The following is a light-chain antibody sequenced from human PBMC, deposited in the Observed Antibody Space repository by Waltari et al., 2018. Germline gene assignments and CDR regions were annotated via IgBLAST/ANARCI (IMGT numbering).Light chain of an antibody. Sequence: EIVMTQSPATLSVSPGERATLSCRASQSVSSNLAWYQQKPSQAPRLLIYGASTMATGIPARFSGSGSGTEFTLTISSMQSEDFAVYYCQQYNNWPRTFGQGTKVEIK. J-gene: IGKJ1*01. CDR3: QQYNNWPRT. CDR2: GAS. CDR1: QSVSSN. V-gene: IGKV3-15*01.